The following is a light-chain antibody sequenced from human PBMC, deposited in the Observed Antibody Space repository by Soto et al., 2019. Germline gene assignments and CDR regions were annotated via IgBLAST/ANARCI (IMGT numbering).Light chain of an antibody. Sequence: EIVLTQSPATLSSFPGDRVTLSCRASQYINTRLARYQHRPGQAPRLLIYQTSIRAAGIPARFSASGTGTDFTLTISDVQPEDLAVYYCHQRQSWPRTFGQGTKVDIK. V-gene: IGKV3-11*01. CDR3: HQRQSWPRT. J-gene: IGKJ1*01. CDR1: QYINTR. CDR2: QTS.